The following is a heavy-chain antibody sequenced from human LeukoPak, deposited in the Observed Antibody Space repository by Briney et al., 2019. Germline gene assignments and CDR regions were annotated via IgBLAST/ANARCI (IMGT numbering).Heavy chain of an antibody. CDR1: GGSISSYY. J-gene: IGHJ6*02. CDR3: ARSATTVVTSPGGYYGMDV. D-gene: IGHD4-23*01. CDR2: MYYSGST. Sequence: PSETLSLTCTVSGGSISSYYWSWIRQPPGKGLEWIGYMYYSGSTNYNPSLKSRVTISVDTSKNQFSLKLSSVTAADTAVYYCARSATTVVTSPGGYYGMDVWGQGTTVTVS. V-gene: IGHV4-59*01.